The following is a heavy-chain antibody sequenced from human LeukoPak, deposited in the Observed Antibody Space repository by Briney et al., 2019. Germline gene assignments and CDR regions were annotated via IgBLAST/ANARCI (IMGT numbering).Heavy chain of an antibody. V-gene: IGHV4-39*07. CDR2: IYYSGST. D-gene: IGHD1-26*01. J-gene: IGHJ5*02. CDR3: ARRRPFAYSGSYYVNNWFDP. Sequence: SETLSLTCTVSGGSISSSSYYWGWIRQPPGKGLEWIGSIYYSGSTYYNPSLKSRVTISVDTSKNQFSLKLSSVTAADTAVYYCARRRPFAYSGSYYVNNWFDPWGQGTLVTVSS. CDR1: GGSISSSSYY.